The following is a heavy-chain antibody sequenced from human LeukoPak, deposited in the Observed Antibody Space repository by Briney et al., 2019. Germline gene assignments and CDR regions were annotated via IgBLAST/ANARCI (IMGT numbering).Heavy chain of an antibody. D-gene: IGHD2-2*01. CDR3: ARLSGGSPSSVDY. J-gene: IGHJ4*02. CDR1: GYSFTSHW. Sequence: GESLKISCKASGYSFTSHWIGWVRQMPGKGLEWMGIIYPGDSDTRYSPSFQGQVIISADKSIRTAYLQWGSLKASDTAMYYCARLSGGSPSSVDYWGQGTLVTVSS. V-gene: IGHV5-51*01. CDR2: IYPGDSDT.